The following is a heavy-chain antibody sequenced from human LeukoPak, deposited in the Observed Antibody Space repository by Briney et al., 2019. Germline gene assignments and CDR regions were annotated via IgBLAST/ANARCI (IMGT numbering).Heavy chain of an antibody. D-gene: IGHD6-13*01. J-gene: IGHJ4*02. CDR2: INHSGST. Sequence: PSETLSLTCAVYGGSFSGYYWSWIRQPPGKGLEWIGEINHSGSTNYNPSLKSRVTISVDTSKNQFSLKLSSVTAADTAVYYCARVGIAAAGSIDYWGQGTLDTVSS. CDR1: GGSFSGYY. CDR3: ARVGIAAAGSIDY. V-gene: IGHV4-34*01.